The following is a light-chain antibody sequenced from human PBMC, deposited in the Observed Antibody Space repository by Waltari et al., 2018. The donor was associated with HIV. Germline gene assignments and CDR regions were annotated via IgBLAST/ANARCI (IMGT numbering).Light chain of an antibody. Sequence: EIVLTQSPGTLSLSPGERATLSCRASPTLTTTSLAWYQQRPGQAPRLLIHGASSRATGIPDRFVGSGSGTDFSLNITRLQPEDFAVYYCQQYGRSPTAFGGGTQVQIK. J-gene: IGKJ4*01. CDR2: GAS. CDR3: QQYGRSPTA. CDR1: PTLTTTS. V-gene: IGKV3-20*01.